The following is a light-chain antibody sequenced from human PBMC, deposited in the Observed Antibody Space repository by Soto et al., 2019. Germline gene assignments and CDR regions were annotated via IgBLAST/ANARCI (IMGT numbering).Light chain of an antibody. J-gene: IGKJ1*01. Sequence: DIQMTQSPSSLSASVGDRVTITCRASQSISRYLAWFQQKPGKAPKLLIYKASTLESGVPSRFSGSGSGTEFTLTISSLQPDDFATYYCQHYNSYSVAFGQGTKVDIK. CDR1: QSISRY. CDR3: QHYNSYSVA. V-gene: IGKV1-5*03. CDR2: KAS.